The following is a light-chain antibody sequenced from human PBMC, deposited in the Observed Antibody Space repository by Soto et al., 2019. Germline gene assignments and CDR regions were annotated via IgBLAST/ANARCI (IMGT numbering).Light chain of an antibody. CDR3: SSYAGSNNL. CDR2: EVT. J-gene: IGLJ2*01. Sequence: QSVLTQPPSASGSPGQSVTISCTGTSSDVGGYNYVSWYQQHPGKAPKLIIYEVTKRPSGVPDRFSGPKSGNTASLTVSGLLAEDEADYYCSSYAGSNNLFGGGTKLTVL. CDR1: SSDVGGYNY. V-gene: IGLV2-8*01.